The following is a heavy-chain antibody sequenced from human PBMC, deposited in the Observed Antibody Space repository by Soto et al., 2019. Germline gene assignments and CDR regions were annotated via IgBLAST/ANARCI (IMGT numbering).Heavy chain of an antibody. V-gene: IGHV4-34*01. CDR3: ARTSRFDS. CDR1: GGSFRDYY. J-gene: IGHJ4*02. Sequence: QVHLQQWGAGLLKSSETLSLTCAVYGGSFRDYYWSWVRQPPGKGLEWIGQINHSGSTNDNPSLKGRVTISVDTSKNQFSLKLSSVTAADTAVYYCARTSRFDSWGQGTLVTVSS. D-gene: IGHD6-6*01. CDR2: INHSGST.